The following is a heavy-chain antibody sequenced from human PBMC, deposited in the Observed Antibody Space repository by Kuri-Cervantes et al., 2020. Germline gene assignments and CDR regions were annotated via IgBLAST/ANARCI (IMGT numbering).Heavy chain of an antibody. CDR2: IYYSGST. V-gene: IGHV4-61*01. CDR3: ARGPRGRFSKGGDY. D-gene: IGHD3-16*01. CDR1: GGSVSSGSYY. Sequence: PETLSLTCSVSGGSVSSGSYYWSWIRQPPGKGLEWIGYIYYSGSTNYNPSLKSRVTISVDTAKNQFSLQLSSVTAADTAVYYCARGPRGRFSKGGDYWGQGTLVTVSS. J-gene: IGHJ4*02.